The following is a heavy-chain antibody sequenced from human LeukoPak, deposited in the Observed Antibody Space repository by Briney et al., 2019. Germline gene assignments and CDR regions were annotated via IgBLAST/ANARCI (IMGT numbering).Heavy chain of an antibody. D-gene: IGHD5-18*01. J-gene: IGHJ4*02. CDR2: ISYDGSNK. V-gene: IGHV3-30-3*01. CDR1: GFTFSSYA. CDR3: ARDGVGYSYGYGRETGGSPDY. Sequence: GGSLTLSCAASGFTFSSYAMHWVRQAPGKGLEWVAVISYDGSNKYYADSVKGRFTISRDNSKNTLYLQMNSLRAEDTAVYYCARDGVGYSYGYGRETGGSPDYWGQGTLVTVSS.